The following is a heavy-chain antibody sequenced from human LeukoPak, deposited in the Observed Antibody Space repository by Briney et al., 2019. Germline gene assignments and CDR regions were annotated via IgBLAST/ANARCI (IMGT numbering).Heavy chain of an antibody. Sequence: SETLSLTCSVSGGSFSNYYWSWIRQPPGKGLEWVGLIYYSGTTDYNPSLKSRVSISVDTSKKKFSLKLSSVTAADTAVYYCARGVVLTGYPLDFWGRGTLVTVSS. V-gene: IGHV4-59*01. J-gene: IGHJ4*02. CDR3: ARGVVLTGYPLDF. CDR2: IYYSGTT. D-gene: IGHD3-9*01. CDR1: GGSFSNYY.